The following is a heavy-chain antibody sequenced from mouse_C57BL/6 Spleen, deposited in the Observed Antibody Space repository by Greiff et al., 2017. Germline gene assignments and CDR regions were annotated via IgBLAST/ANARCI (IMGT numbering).Heavy chain of an antibody. Sequence: EVQGVESGPGMVKPSQSLSLTCTVTGYSITSGYDWHWIRHFPGNKLEWMGYISYSGSTNYNPSLKSRISITHDTSKNHFFLKLNSVTTEDTATYYCAREWDGHFDYWGQGTTLTVSS. CDR1: GYSITSGYD. V-gene: IGHV3-1*01. J-gene: IGHJ2*01. D-gene: IGHD4-1*01. CDR3: AREWDGHFDY. CDR2: ISYSGST.